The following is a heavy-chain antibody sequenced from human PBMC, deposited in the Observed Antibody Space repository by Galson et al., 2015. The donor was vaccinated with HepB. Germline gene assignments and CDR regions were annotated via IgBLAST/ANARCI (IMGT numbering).Heavy chain of an antibody. Sequence: SLRLSCAASGFTFDDYAMHWVRQAPGKGREWVSGISWNSGSIGYADSVKGRFTISRDNAKNSLYLQMNSLRAEDTALYYCAKDSGRREGWAAAGNDAFDIWGQGTMATVSS. CDR3: AKDSGRREGWAAAGNDAFDI. D-gene: IGHD6-13*01. CDR1: GFTFDDYA. CDR2: ISWNSGSI. V-gene: IGHV3-9*01. J-gene: IGHJ3*02.